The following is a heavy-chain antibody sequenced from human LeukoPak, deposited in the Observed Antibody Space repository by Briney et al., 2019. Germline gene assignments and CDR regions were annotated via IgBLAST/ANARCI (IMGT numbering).Heavy chain of an antibody. V-gene: IGHV4-59*01. CDR3: ARGGLWFGELLGGSFDY. CDR2: IYYSGST. J-gene: IGHJ4*02. D-gene: IGHD3-10*01. Sequence: VKPSETLSLTCTVSGGSISSYYWSWIRQPPGKGLEWIGYIYYSGSTNYNPSLKSRVTISVDTSKNQFSLKLSSVTAADTAVCYCARGGLWFGELLGGSFDYWGQGTLVTVSS. CDR1: GGSISSYY.